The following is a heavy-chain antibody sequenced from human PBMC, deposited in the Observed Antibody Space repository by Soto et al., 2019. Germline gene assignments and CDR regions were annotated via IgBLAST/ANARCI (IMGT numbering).Heavy chain of an antibody. CDR3: AKGGGGVRYFDWLLYSNWFDP. D-gene: IGHD3-9*01. CDR1: GFTFSSYA. CDR2: ISGSGDST. Sequence: EVQLLESGGGLVQPGGSLRLSCAASGFTFSSYAMSWVRQAPGKGLEWVSAISGSGDSTYYADSVKGRFTISRDNSKNTLYLQMNSLRAEDTAVYYCAKGGGGVRYFDWLLYSNWFDPWGQGTLVTVSS. J-gene: IGHJ5*02. V-gene: IGHV3-23*01.